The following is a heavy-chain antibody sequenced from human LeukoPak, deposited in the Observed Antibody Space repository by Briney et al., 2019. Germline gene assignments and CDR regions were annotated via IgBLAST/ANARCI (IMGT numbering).Heavy chain of an antibody. CDR3: ARAGKRFRYYYYMDV. D-gene: IGHD3-3*01. CDR1: RFTFSTYW. V-gene: IGHV3-74*01. Sequence: GGSLRLSCAASRFTFSTYWMHWVRQAPGKGLVWVSRINSDGSSTGYADSVKGRFTISRDNAKNSLYLQMNSLRTEDTALYYCARAGKRFRYYYYMDVWGKGTTVIISS. CDR2: INSDGSST. J-gene: IGHJ6*03.